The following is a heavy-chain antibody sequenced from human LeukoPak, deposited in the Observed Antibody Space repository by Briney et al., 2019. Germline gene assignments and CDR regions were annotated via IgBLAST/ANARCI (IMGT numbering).Heavy chain of an antibody. CDR1: GFTFSSYA. J-gene: IGHJ4*02. D-gene: IGHD6-25*01. Sequence: GGSLRLSCAASGFTFSSYAMSWVRQAPGKGLEWVSAISGSGGSTYYADSVKGRFSISRDDSKNTLYLQMNSLRVEDTAIYYCAKVKWSSSGALDYWGQGTLVSVSS. CDR2: ISGSGGST. V-gene: IGHV3-23*01. CDR3: AKVKWSSSGALDY.